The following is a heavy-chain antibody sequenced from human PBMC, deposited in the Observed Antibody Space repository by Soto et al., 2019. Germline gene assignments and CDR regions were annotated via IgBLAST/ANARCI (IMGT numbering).Heavy chain of an antibody. V-gene: IGHV4-30-4*01. CDR2: IYHTGIT. J-gene: IGHJ5*01. Sequence: SETLSLTCIVSGGSISSGDYYWSWIRQPPGKGLEWIGYIYHTGITFYNPSLKSRITISADTSKNQFSLKMRSVTAADTAVYYCATYVEESAIGRGRYYSRGQRTPVPVSS. CDR1: GGSISSGDYY. CDR3: ATYVEESAIGRGRYYS. D-gene: IGHD2-21*02.